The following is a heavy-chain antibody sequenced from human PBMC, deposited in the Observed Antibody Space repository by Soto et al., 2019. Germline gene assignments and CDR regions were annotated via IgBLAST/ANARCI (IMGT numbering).Heavy chain of an antibody. Sequence: SETLALTFAVSGGSISSCCYSWSWIRQPPGKGLEWIGYIYHSGSTYYNPSLKSRVTISVDRSKNQFSLKLSSVTAADTAVYYCASGLVTTLHYWGQGTLVTVSS. D-gene: IGHD4-17*01. V-gene: IGHV4-30-2*01. CDR2: IYHSGST. CDR1: GGSISSCCYS. CDR3: ASGLVTTLHY. J-gene: IGHJ4*02.